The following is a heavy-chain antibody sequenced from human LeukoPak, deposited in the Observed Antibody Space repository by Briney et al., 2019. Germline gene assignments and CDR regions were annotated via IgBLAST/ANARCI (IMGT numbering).Heavy chain of an antibody. CDR1: GGSISSSSYY. J-gene: IGHJ4*02. CDR2: IYYSGST. Sequence: SETLSLTCTVSGGSISSSSYYWGWFRQPPGKGLEWIGSIYYSGSTYYNPSLKSRVTISVDTSKNQFSLKLSSVTAADTAVYYCARRLKAWELPRDWGQGTLVTVSS. V-gene: IGHV4-39*01. D-gene: IGHD1-26*01. CDR3: ARRLKAWELPRD.